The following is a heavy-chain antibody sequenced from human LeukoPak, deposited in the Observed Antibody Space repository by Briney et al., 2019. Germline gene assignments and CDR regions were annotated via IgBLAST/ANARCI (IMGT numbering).Heavy chain of an antibody. CDR3: TTDQPHDYGDYLSP. CDR2: IKSKTDGGTT. Sequence: GGSLRLSCAASGFTFSNAWMSWVRQAPGKGLEWVGRIKSKTDGGTTDYAAPVKGRFTISRDDSKNTLYLQMNSLKTEDTAVYYCTTDQPHDYGDYLSPWGQGTLVTVSS. D-gene: IGHD4-17*01. V-gene: IGHV3-15*01. CDR1: GFTFSNAW. J-gene: IGHJ5*02.